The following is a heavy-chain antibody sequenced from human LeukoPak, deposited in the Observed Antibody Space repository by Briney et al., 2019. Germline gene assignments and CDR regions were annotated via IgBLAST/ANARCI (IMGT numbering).Heavy chain of an antibody. V-gene: IGHV3-23*01. J-gene: IGHJ4*02. D-gene: IGHD6-19*01. Sequence: GGSLRLSCAASGFTFSSYAMSWVRQAPGKGLEWVSAISGSGDSTYYADSVKGRFTISRDNAKNSLYLQMHSLRAEDTAVYYCARVGSSGWYDYWGQGTLVTVSS. CDR1: GFTFSSYA. CDR2: ISGSGDST. CDR3: ARVGSSGWYDY.